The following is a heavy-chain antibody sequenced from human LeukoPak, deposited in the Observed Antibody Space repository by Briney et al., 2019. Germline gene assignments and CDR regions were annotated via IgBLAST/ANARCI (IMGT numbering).Heavy chain of an antibody. CDR3: ARRVRYFDWLLPSLRNWFDP. D-gene: IGHD3-9*01. V-gene: IGHV4-34*01. J-gene: IGHJ5*02. CDR2: DNHSGST. CDR1: GGSFSGYY. Sequence: KPSETLSLTCAVYGGSFSGYYWSLIRQPPGKGLEWIGEDNHSGSTNYNPSLKSRVTISVDTSKNHFSLKLSSVTAADTAVYYCARRVRYFDWLLPSLRNWFDPWGQGTLVTVSS.